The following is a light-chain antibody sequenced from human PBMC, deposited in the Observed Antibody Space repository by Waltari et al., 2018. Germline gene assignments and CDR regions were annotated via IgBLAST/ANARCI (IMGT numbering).Light chain of an antibody. Sequence: SYVLTQPPSVSVAPGQTARITCGGNNIGSRSVHWYQQKPGPAPVLVVYDGSDRPSGSPERFSGSNAGNTATLTISRVEAGDEADYYCQVWNSSSDHPVFGGGTKLTVL. V-gene: IGLV3-21*02. CDR3: QVWNSSSDHPV. CDR2: DGS. J-gene: IGLJ2*01. CDR1: NIGSRS.